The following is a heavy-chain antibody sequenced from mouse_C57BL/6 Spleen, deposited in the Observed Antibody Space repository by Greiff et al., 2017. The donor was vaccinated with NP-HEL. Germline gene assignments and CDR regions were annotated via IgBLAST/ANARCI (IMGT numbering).Heavy chain of an antibody. Sequence: VKLQESGPGLVQPSQSLSITCTVSGFSLTSYGVHWVRQSPGKGLEWLGVIWSGGSTDYNAAFISRLSISKDNSKSQVFFKMNSLQADDTAIYYCASYYYGNPYYFDYWGQGTTLTVSS. CDR1: GFSLTSYG. CDR3: ASYYYGNPYYFDY. V-gene: IGHV2-2*01. J-gene: IGHJ2*01. CDR2: IWSGGST. D-gene: IGHD2-1*01.